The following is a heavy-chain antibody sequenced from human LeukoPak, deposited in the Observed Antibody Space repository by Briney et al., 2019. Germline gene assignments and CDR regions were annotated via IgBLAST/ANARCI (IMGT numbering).Heavy chain of an antibody. CDR2: IHTSGNT. V-gene: IGHV4-61*02. CDR1: ADSISSGSYY. J-gene: IGHJ5*02. Sequence: SETLSLTCTVSADSISSGSYYWSWIRQAAGKGLEWIGRIHTSGNTNYNPSLKSRVTISLDTSKNQFSLKLSSVTAADTAVYYCARANGFILWLSWFDPWGQETLVTVSS. D-gene: IGHD2-8*01. CDR3: ARANGFILWLSWFDP.